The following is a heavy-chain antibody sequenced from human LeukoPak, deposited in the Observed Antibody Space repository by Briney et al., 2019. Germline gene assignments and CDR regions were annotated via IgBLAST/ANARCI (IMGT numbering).Heavy chain of an antibody. V-gene: IGHV4-59*01. Sequence: PSETLSLTCTVSGGSISSYYWSWIRQPPGKGLEWIGYIYYSGSTNYNPSLKSRVTISVDTSKNQFSLKLSSVTAADTAVHYCARGNKSGSYPSWGQGTLVTVSS. D-gene: IGHD1-26*01. CDR3: ARGNKSGSYPS. CDR1: GGSISSYY. CDR2: IYYSGST. J-gene: IGHJ4*02.